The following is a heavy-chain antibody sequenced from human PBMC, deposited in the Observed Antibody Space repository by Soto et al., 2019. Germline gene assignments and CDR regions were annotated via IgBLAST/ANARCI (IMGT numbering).Heavy chain of an antibody. V-gene: IGHV4-39*01. CDR2: IYYSGST. J-gene: IGHJ6*03. Sequence: SETLSLTCTVSGGSISSSSYYWGWIRQPPGKGLEWIGSIYYSGSTYYNTSLKSRVTISVDTSKNQFSLKLSSVTAADTAVYYCARGGDYDILTGALYYYYMDVWGKGTTVTVSS. D-gene: IGHD3-9*01. CDR3: ARGGDYDILTGALYYYYMDV. CDR1: GGSISSSSYY.